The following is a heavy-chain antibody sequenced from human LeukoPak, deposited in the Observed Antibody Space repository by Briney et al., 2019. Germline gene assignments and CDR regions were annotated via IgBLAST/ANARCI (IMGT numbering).Heavy chain of an antibody. CDR2: INPNRGGT. CDR1: ANTFTGYY. CDR3: ARLGSSDI. D-gene: IGHD3-16*01. J-gene: IGHJ3*02. Sequence: ASVTVSFKSSANTFTGYYMHWVRQAPGQGLEWMGWINPNRGGTNYAQQFHGRVTMTRDTSISTAYMQLSRLTSDDTAVYFCARLGSSDIWGQGTMVTVSS. V-gene: IGHV1-2*02.